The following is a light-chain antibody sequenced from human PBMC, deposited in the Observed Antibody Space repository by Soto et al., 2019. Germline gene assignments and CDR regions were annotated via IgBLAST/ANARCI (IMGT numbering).Light chain of an antibody. J-gene: IGKJ4*01. V-gene: IGKV1-12*01. CDR1: QGITKY. CDR3: QQGSSFPLT. Sequence: DIKMTHSPSSVSASLGDRVTITCRASQGITKYLAWYQQKPGQDPKLLIYETSSLQSGVPLRFSGSGSGTDFTLTISSLQPEDFATYYCQQGSSFPLTFGGGTKVQIK. CDR2: ETS.